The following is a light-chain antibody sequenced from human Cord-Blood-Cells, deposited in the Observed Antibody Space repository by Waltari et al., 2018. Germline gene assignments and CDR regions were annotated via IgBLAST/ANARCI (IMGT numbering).Light chain of an antibody. J-gene: IGLJ3*02. CDR3: SSYTSSSTRV. V-gene: IGLV2-14*03. CDR1: SSDVGGYNY. CDR2: DVS. Sequence: QSALTQPASVSGSPGQSITISCTRTSSDVGGYNYVSWYQQHPGKAPKLMIYDVSNRHQGVPNRFSGSKSGNTASLTISGLQAEDEADYYCSSYTSSSTRVFGGGTKLTVL.